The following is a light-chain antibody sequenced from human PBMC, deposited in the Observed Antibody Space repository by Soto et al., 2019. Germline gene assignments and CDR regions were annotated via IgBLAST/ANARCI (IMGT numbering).Light chain of an antibody. CDR3: AAWDDSLSGVV. CDR1: SSNIGSNY. Sequence: QSVLNQPPSASGTPGQRVTISCSGSSSNIGSNYVFWYQQLPGTAPKRLIYRNNQRPSGVPDRFSGSKSGTSASLAISGLRSEDETDYYCAAWDDSLSGVVFGGGTKLTVL. CDR2: RNN. V-gene: IGLV1-47*01. J-gene: IGLJ2*01.